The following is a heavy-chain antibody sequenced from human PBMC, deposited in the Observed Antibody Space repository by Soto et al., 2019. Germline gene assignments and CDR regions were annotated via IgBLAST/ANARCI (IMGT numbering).Heavy chain of an antibody. CDR1: RFTFSTYV. CDR2: ISRSGDST. CDR3: AKGAFAGYYYYGMDV. V-gene: IGHV3-23*01. J-gene: IGHJ6*02. D-gene: IGHD3-16*01. Sequence: EVQLLESGGGLVQPGGSLRLSCAASRFTFSTYVMTWVRQAPGKGLEWVSAISRSGDSTYYAASVKGRFTISRDNSKNTLYVQMNSLRAEDTAVYYCAKGAFAGYYYYGMDVWGQGTTVTVSS.